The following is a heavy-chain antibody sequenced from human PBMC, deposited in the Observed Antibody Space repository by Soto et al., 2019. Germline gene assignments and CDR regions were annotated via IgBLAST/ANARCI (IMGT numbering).Heavy chain of an antibody. CDR2: INHSGST. CDR1: GESFNGYY. J-gene: IGHJ4*02. D-gene: IGHD2-2*01. V-gene: IGHV4-34*01. CDR3: ARGWRRHSASCHFDW. Sequence: QVQLQQWGAGLLKPSEALSLTCAVYGESFNGYYWSWIRQPPGKGLEWIGEINHSGSTNYNPSLKSRAIISVDTSKHQFSLKLSSVTAADTAVYYCARGWRRHSASCHFDWWGQGTLLTVSS.